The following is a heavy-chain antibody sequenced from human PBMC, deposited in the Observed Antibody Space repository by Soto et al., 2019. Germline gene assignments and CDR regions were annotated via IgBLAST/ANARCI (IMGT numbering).Heavy chain of an antibody. CDR3: ARGRYSYGASYYYYMDV. Sequence: QVQLVQSGAEVKKPGASVKVSCQASGYTFTSYGISWVRQAPGQGLEWMGWISAYNGNTNYAQKLQGRVTMTTDTATSTAYMELRSLRSDDTAVYYCARGRYSYGASYYYYMDVWGKGTTVTVSS. V-gene: IGHV1-18*01. CDR1: GYTFTSYG. CDR2: ISAYNGNT. J-gene: IGHJ6*03. D-gene: IGHD5-18*01.